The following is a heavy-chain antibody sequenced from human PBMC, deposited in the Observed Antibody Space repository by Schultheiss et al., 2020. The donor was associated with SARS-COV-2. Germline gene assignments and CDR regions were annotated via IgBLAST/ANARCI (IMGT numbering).Heavy chain of an antibody. J-gene: IGHJ5*02. CDR1: GFTFSSYG. V-gene: IGHV3-23*01. Sequence: GESLKISCAASGFTFSSYGMHWVRQAPGKGREWVSAISGSGGSTYYADSVKGRFTISRDNSKNTLYLQMNSLKTEDTAVYYCTTDGPFDPWGQGTLVTVSS. CDR3: TTDGPFDP. CDR2: ISGSGGST.